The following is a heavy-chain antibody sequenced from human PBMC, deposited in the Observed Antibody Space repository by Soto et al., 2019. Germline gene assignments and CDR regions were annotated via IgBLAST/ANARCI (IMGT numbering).Heavy chain of an antibody. V-gene: IGHV3-48*03. CDR3: ARGIAVAGDAFDI. CDR2: ISISGSTI. J-gene: IGHJ3*02. Sequence: GGSLRLSCAASGFTFSSYEMNWVRQAPGKWLEWVSYISISGSTIYYADSVKGRFTISRDNAKNSLYLQMNSLRAEDTAVYYCARGIAVAGDAFDIWGQGTMVTVSS. CDR1: GFTFSSYE. D-gene: IGHD6-19*01.